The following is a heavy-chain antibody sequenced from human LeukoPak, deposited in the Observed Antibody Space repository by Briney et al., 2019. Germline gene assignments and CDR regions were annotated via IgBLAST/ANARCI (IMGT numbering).Heavy chain of an antibody. V-gene: IGHV3-74*01. D-gene: IGHD3-10*02. CDR1: GFTFSGYW. CDR2: INSDGSSL. J-gene: IGHJ6*04. Sequence: GGSLRLSCAASGFTFSGYWMHWVRHVPGKGVTWVSRINSDGSSLAYADSVKGRFTISRDKDKNSLYLQMNSLRAEDTAVYYCAELGITTIGGVGGKGTTVTISS. CDR3: AELGITTIGGV.